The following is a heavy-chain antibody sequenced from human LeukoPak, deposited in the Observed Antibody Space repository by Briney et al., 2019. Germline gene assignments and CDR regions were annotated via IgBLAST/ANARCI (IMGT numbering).Heavy chain of an antibody. V-gene: IGHV4-59*01. J-gene: IGHJ4*02. D-gene: IGHD3-22*01. CDR3: ARLNYDSSGYFDY. CDR1: SGAISSYS. Sequence: SETLSLTCTVSSGAISSYSWSWIRQPLGKGLEWIGHIYYSGSTNYNPSLKSRVTISGDTSKNQFSLKLSSVTAADTAVYYCARLNYDSSGYFDYWGQGTLVTVSS. CDR2: IYYSGST.